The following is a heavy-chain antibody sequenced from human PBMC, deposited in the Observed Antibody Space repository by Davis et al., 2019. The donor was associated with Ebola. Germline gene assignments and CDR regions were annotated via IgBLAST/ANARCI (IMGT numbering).Heavy chain of an antibody. J-gene: IGHJ4*02. D-gene: IGHD5-18*01. CDR3: AKSLEARYTRQPLDY. Sequence: GESLKIPCAASGLTFDDYAMHWVRQAPGKGLEWVSAVSWSGGSTHYADSVKGRFTISRDSQKNSLYLQMNSLRPEDTALYYCAKSLEARYTRQPLDYWGQGTLVIVSS. V-gene: IGHV3-43D*03. CDR2: VSWSGGST. CDR1: GLTFDDYA.